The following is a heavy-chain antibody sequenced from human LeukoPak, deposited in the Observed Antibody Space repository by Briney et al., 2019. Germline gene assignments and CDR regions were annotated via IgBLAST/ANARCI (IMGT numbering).Heavy chain of an antibody. V-gene: IGHV3-23*01. CDR1: GFTFSSYA. Sequence: PGGSLRLSCAASGFTFSSYAMSWVRQAPGKGLEWVSAIIGSGGSTYYADSVTGRFTISRDNSKNTLYLQMNSLGAEDTAVYYCAKGGSYYDSTFDSWGQGTLVTVSS. CDR2: IIGSGGST. CDR3: AKGGSYYDSTFDS. J-gene: IGHJ5*01. D-gene: IGHD3-22*01.